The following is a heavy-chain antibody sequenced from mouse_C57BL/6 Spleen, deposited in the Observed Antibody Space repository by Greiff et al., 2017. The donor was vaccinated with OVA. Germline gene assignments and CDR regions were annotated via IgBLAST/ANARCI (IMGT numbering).Heavy chain of an antibody. D-gene: IGHD2-5*01. CDR1: GFTFSDYG. J-gene: IGHJ1*03. CDR2: ISSGSSTI. CDR3: ARDYSNWYFDV. Sequence: EVQLVESGGGLVKPGGSLKLSCAASGFTFSDYGMHWVRQAPEKGLEWVAYISSGSSTIYYADTAKGRFTISRDNAKNTLFLQMTSLRSEDTAMYYCARDYSNWYFDVWGTGTTVTVSS. V-gene: IGHV5-17*01.